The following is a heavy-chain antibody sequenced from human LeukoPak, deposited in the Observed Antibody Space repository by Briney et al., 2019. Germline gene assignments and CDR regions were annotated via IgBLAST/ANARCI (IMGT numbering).Heavy chain of an antibody. Sequence: ASVKVSCKASGYTFTGYYMHWVRQAPGQGLEWMGWINPNSGGTNYAQKFQGRVTMTRDTSISTAYMELSSLRSEDTAVYYCARGHIAVAGTKNYYYYYYMDVWGKGTTVTISS. CDR3: ARGHIAVAGTKNYYYYYYMDV. CDR2: INPNSGGT. V-gene: IGHV1-2*02. CDR1: GYTFTGYY. J-gene: IGHJ6*03. D-gene: IGHD6-19*01.